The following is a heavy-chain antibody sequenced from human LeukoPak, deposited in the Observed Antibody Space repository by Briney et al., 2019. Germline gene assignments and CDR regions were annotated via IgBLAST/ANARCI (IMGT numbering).Heavy chain of an antibody. CDR1: GFTFSSYA. J-gene: IGHJ4*02. CDR3: APPAGVAGFYYFDY. CDR2: ISGSGGST. Sequence: PGGSLRLSCAASGFTFSSYAMSWVRQAPGEGLEWVSAISGSGGSTYYADSVKGRFTISRDNSKNTLYLQMNSLRAEDTAVYYCAPPAGVAGFYYFDYWGQGTLVTVSS. V-gene: IGHV3-23*01. D-gene: IGHD6-19*01.